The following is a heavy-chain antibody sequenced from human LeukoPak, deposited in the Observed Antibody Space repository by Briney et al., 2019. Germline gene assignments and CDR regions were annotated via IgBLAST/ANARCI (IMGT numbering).Heavy chain of an antibody. CDR3: ATYDSSGYRGPGQLFDY. V-gene: IGHV4-39*07. J-gene: IGHJ4*02. CDR1: GGSISSSSYY. D-gene: IGHD3-22*01. CDR2: IYYSGST. Sequence: SETLSLTCTVSGGSISSSSYYWGWIRQPPGKGLEWIGSIYYSGSTYYNPSLKSRVTISVDRSKDQFSLKLSSVTAADTAVYYCATYDSSGYRGPGQLFDYWGQGTLVTVSS.